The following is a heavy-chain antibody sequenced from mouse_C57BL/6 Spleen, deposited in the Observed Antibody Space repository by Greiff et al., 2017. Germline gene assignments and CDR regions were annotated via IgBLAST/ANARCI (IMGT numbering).Heavy chain of an antibody. CDR2: LDPSDSYT. CDR3: ARSITTEAMDY. CDR1: GYTFTSYW. D-gene: IGHD1-1*01. J-gene: IGHJ4*01. V-gene: IGHV1-69*01. Sequence: QVQLQQPGAELVMPGASVKLSCKASGYTFTSYWMHWVKRRPGQGLEWIGELDPSDSYTNYNQKFKGQSTLTVDKSSSTAYMQLSSLTSEDSAGYYCARSITTEAMDYWGQGTSVTVSS.